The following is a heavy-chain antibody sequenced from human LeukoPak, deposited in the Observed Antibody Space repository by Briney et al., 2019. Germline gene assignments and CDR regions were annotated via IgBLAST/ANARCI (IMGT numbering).Heavy chain of an antibody. J-gene: IGHJ6*02. CDR1: GFTFSDYY. Sequence: GGSLRLSCAASGFTFSDYYMSWIRQAPGKGLEWVSYISSSGSTIYYADSVKGRFTISRDNAKNSLYLQMNSLRAEDTAVYYCARAWIQLWAAYYYYYGMDVWGQGTLVTVSS. D-gene: IGHD5-18*01. CDR3: ARAWIQLWAAYYYYYGMDV. V-gene: IGHV3-11*01. CDR2: ISSSGSTI.